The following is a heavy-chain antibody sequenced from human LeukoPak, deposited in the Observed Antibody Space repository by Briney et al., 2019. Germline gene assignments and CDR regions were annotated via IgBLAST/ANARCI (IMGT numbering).Heavy chain of an antibody. CDR1: GFSFSSYA. J-gene: IGHJ3*02. V-gene: IGHV3-30*02. D-gene: IGHD2-2*01. Sequence: PGGSLRLSCAASGFSFSSYAMSWVRQAPGKGLEWVAFIRYDGSNKYYADSVKGRFTISRDNSKNTLYLQMNSLRAEDTAVYYCAKVQGVPAARGWKAFDIWGQGTMVTVSS. CDR3: AKVQGVPAARGWKAFDI. CDR2: IRYDGSNK.